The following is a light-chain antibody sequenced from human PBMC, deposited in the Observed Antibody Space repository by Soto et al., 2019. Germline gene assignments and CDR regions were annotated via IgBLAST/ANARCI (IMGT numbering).Light chain of an antibody. CDR2: FAS. Sequence: VMTQSPATLSVSPGERYALSCMASQSVSADFAFYTHEPGQXPRXXIYFASSRATAVPARFTAGGSGTEFTLKIGGLQSVDVAVDECQQYDKWTRTFGQGTKV. CDR3: QQYDKWTRT. CDR1: QSVSAD. J-gene: IGKJ1*01. V-gene: IGKV3-15*01.